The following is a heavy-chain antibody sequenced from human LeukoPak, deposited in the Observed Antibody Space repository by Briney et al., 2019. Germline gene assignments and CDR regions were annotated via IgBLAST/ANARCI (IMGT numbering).Heavy chain of an antibody. CDR1: GGSISSGSYY. V-gene: IGHV4-61*02. J-gene: IGHJ5*02. CDR2: IYTSGST. D-gene: IGHD3-16*01. CDR3: AREPILRPFDP. Sequence: PSETLSLTCTVSGGSISSGSYYWSWIRQPAGKGLEWIGRIYTSGSTNYNPSLKSRVTISVDTSKNQFSLKLSSVTAADTAVYYCAREPILRPFDPWGQGTLVTVSS.